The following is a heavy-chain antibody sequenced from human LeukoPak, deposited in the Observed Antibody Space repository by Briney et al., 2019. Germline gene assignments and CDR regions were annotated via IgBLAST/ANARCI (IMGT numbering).Heavy chain of an antibody. CDR2: LSHDGRNQ. J-gene: IGHJ4*02. CDR1: GFTLSNYA. V-gene: IGHV3-30*04. Sequence: GGSLRLSCAASGFTLSNYAMHWVRQAPGKGLEWVAILSHDGRNQYYAESVKGRFTISRDSSKNTVSLQMNSLTAGDSALYYCGRDPSARVTIDFWGQGTLVTVSS. D-gene: IGHD5-24*01. CDR3: GRDPSARVTIDF.